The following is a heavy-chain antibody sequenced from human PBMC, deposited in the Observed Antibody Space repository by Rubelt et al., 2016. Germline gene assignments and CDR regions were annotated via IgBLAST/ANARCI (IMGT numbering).Heavy chain of an antibody. D-gene: IGHD3-3*01. CDR2: IIPILGIA. CDR3: ARSPRYDFEDNWFDP. Sequence: QVQLVQSGAEVKKPGASAKVSCKASGYTFTSYGISWVRQAPGQGLEWMGWIIPILGIANYAQKFQCRVTITADKSTSTAYMELSSLRSEDTAVYYCARSPRYDFEDNWFDPWGQGTLVTVSS. V-gene: IGHV1-69*10. J-gene: IGHJ5*02. CDR1: GYTFTSYG.